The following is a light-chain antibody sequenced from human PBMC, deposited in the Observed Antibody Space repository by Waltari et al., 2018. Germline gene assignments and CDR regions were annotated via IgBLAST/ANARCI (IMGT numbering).Light chain of an antibody. CDR3: QKYVNLPAT. CDR1: QGVGKS. CDR2: DAS. V-gene: IGKV3-20*01. J-gene: IGKJ1*01. Sequence: SCRASQGVGKSLGWYQQKPGQAPRLLSYDASTRATGIPDRFSGSGSGTDFSLTISRLEPEDFAVYYCQKYVNLPATFGQGTRVEIK.